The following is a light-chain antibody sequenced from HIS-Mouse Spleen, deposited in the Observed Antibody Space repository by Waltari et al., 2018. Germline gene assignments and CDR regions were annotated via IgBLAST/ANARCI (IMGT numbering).Light chain of an antibody. CDR3: QAWDSSTAV. CDR2: QDS. V-gene: IGLV3-1*01. J-gene: IGLJ1*01. CDR1: TLGDKH. Sequence: SYELTQPPSVSVPPGQTARLTCSADTLGDKHACWYQQKPGQSPVLVIYQDSKRPSGIPERFSGSNSGNTATLTISGTQAMDEADYYCQAWDSSTAVFGTGTKVTVL.